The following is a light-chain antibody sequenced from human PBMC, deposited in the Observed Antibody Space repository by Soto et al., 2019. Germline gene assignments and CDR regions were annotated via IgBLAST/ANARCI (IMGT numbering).Light chain of an antibody. CDR2: GAS. CDR3: QQYDNWPPWT. CDR1: ESVGSH. V-gene: IGKV3-15*01. J-gene: IGKJ1*01. Sequence: DTVMTQSPATLSVSPGEKATLSCRASESVGSHLAWYQQKPGQAPRLLIYGASTRATGIPARFSGSGSGTEFTLTISSLQSEDVALYYCQQYDNWPPWTFGQGTKVDNK.